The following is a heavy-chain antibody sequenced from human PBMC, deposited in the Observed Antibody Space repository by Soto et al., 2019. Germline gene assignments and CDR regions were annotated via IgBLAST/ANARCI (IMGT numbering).Heavy chain of an antibody. D-gene: IGHD3-22*01. V-gene: IGHV3-23*01. CDR1: GFTFSSYA. CDR3: AKDTAPPTPNYHLYYYDSSGQDY. Sequence: PGGSLRLSCAASGFTFSSYAMSWVRQAPGKGLGWVSAISGSGGSTYYADSVKGRFTISRDNSKNTLYLQMNSLRAEDRAVYYCAKDTAPPTPNYHLYYYDSSGQDYWGQGTLVTLSS. J-gene: IGHJ4*02. CDR2: ISGSGGST.